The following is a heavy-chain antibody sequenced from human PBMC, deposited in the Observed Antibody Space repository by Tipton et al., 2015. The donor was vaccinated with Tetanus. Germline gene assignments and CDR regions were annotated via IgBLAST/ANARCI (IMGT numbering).Heavy chain of an antibody. CDR1: GGSISSYY. D-gene: IGHD6-19*01. V-gene: IGHV4-4*07. CDR2: IYTSGST. CDR3: ATTEYSSGWYN. Sequence: TLSLTCTVSGGSISSYYWSWIRQPAGKGLEWIGRIYTSGSTNYNPSLKSRVTILVDTSKKQFSLKVTSVTAADTAAYYCATTEYSSGWYNWGQGTLVTVSS. J-gene: IGHJ4*02.